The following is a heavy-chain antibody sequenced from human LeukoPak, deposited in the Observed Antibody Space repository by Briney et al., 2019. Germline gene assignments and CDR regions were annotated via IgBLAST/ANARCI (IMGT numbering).Heavy chain of an antibody. CDR1: GFTFNTHA. Sequence: PGGSLRLSCEASGFTFNTHAMSWVRQATGRGGEGVSSITSSGRTPYYTDSVKGRFTISRDNCKNTLYLQMNSLRGEETAVYYCAKARPNFYETSGSYYKIKGDFWGQGSLVTVSS. CDR3: AKARPNFYETSGSYYKIKGDF. J-gene: IGHJ4*02. D-gene: IGHD3-10*01. V-gene: IGHV3-23*01. CDR2: ITSSGRTP.